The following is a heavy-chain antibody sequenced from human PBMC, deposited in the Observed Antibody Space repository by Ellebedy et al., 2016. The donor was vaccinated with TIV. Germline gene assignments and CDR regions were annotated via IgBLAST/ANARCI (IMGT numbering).Heavy chain of an antibody. CDR3: ARHRTYDVYCGGDCPPRGMDV. CDR1: GYSFTTYW. D-gene: IGHD2-21*02. J-gene: IGHJ6*02. Sequence: GESLKISCKASGYSFTTYWIGWVRQMPGKGLEWMGIIYPGDSDTRYSPSFQGQVTISADKSISTAYLQWSSLKASDTAMYYCARHRTYDVYCGGDCPPRGMDVWGQGTTVTVSS. CDR2: IYPGDSDT. V-gene: IGHV5-51*01.